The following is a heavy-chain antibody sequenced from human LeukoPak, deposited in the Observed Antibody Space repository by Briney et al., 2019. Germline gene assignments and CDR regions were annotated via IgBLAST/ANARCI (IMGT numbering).Heavy chain of an antibody. V-gene: IGHV4-59*01. J-gene: IGHJ6*03. Sequence: SETLSLTCSVSGASISNDYWSWMRQPPGKGLEWIGYIYNIGGTKYTPSLRSRVTISRDTSRNQFSLELRSVTAADTAVYYCVRVSGTDYYYYMDVWGKGTTVTVSS. CDR3: VRVSGTDYYYYMDV. CDR2: IYNIGGT. D-gene: IGHD1-20*01. CDR1: GASISNDY.